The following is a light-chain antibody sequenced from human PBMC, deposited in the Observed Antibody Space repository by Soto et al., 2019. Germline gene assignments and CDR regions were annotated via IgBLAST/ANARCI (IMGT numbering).Light chain of an antibody. V-gene: IGKV3-11*01. CDR3: QQRKKWPPIT. Sequence: EIVMTQSPATLSVSAGESATLSCMASQSVSNNLTCYQQKPGQPPRLLIYDATKRASGIPVRFTGSWSGTDFILTISNIEAEDVAIYYCQQRKKWPPITFGQGTRLETK. CDR2: DAT. J-gene: IGKJ5*01. CDR1: QSVSNN.